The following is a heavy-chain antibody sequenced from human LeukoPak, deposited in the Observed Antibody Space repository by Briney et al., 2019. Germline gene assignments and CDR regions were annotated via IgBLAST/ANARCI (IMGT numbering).Heavy chain of an antibody. CDR3: ARGGAARPDY. CDR1: GFTFSSYG. J-gene: IGHJ4*02. CDR2: ISISSSNI. D-gene: IGHD6-6*01. V-gene: IGHV3-48*01. Sequence: SGGSLRLSCAASGFTFSSYGMNWVRQSPGKGLEWVSYISISSSNINYADSVKGRFTISRDNAKNSLYLQMNSLRAEDTAVYYCARGGAARPDYWGQGTLVTVSS.